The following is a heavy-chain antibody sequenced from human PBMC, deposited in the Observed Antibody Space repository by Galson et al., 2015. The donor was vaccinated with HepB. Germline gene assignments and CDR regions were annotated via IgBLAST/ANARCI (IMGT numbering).Heavy chain of an antibody. J-gene: IGHJ4*02. CDR1: GFTFSSYA. V-gene: IGHV3-64D*06. CDR2: ISSNGGST. CDR3: VKNYYDSSAAGYFDY. D-gene: IGHD3-22*01. Sequence: SLRLSCAASGFTFSSYAMHWVRKAPGKGLEYVSAISSNGGSTYYADSVKGRFTISRDNSKNTLYLQMSSLRAEDTAVYYCVKNYYDSSAAGYFDYWGQGTLVTISS.